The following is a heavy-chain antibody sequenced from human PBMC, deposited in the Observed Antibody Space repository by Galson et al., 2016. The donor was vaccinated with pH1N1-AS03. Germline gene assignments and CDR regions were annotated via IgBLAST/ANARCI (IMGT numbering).Heavy chain of an antibody. J-gene: IGHJ5*02. V-gene: IGHV1-2*06. D-gene: IGHD1-26*01. CDR2: TNPNSGGT. Sequence: SVKVSCKASGYSFIGYYIHWVRQAPGQGLEWMGRTNPNSGGTNYAQKFQGRVTMTRDTSISTAYMELSRLRSDDTAVYYCASTLLLCPWGQGTLVTVSS. CDR3: ASTLLLCP. CDR1: GYSFIGYY.